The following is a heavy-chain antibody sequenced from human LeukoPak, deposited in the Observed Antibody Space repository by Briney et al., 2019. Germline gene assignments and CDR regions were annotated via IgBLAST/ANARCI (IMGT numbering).Heavy chain of an antibody. CDR3: ARQRIAAAGNCFDY. CDR2: MNPNSGNT. CDR1: GYTFTSYD. D-gene: IGHD6-13*01. V-gene: IGHV1-8*01. Sequence: ASVKVSFKASGYTFTSYDINWVRQATGQGLEWMGWMNPNSGNTGYAQKFQGRVTITRNTSISTAYMELSSLRSEDTAVYYCARQRIAAAGNCFDYWGQGTLVTVSS. J-gene: IGHJ4*02.